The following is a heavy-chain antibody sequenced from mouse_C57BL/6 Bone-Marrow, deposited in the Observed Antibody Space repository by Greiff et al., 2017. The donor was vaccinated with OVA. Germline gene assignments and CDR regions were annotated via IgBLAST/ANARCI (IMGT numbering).Heavy chain of an antibody. D-gene: IGHD1-1*01. CDR1: GYAFTNYL. CDR3: ARRHYYGSSYFDY. V-gene: IGHV1-54*01. Sequence: VQLQQSGAELVRPGTSVKVSCKASGYAFTNYLIEWVKQRPGQGLEWIGVINPGSGGTNYNEKFKGKATLTADKSSSTAYMQLSSLTSEDSAVYFCARRHYYGSSYFDYWGQGTTLTVSS. J-gene: IGHJ2*01. CDR2: INPGSGGT.